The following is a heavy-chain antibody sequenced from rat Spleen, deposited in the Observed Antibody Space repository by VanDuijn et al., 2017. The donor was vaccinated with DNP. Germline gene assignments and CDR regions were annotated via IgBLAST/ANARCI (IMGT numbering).Heavy chain of an antibody. D-gene: IGHD1-12*03. CDR2: ITNSGGST. Sequence: EVKLVESGGGLVQPGRSLKLSCAASGFTFSNYGMAWVRQAPTKGLEWVASITNSGGSTYYRDSVKGRFAISRDNAKSSLYLQMNSLKSEDTATYYCASVYDGYPPYTMDAWGQGTSVTVSS. CDR3: ASVYDGYPPYTMDA. V-gene: IGHV5S13*01. J-gene: IGHJ4*01. CDR1: GFTFSNYG.